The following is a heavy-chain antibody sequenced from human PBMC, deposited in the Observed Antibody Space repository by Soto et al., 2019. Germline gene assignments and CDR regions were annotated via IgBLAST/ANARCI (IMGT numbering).Heavy chain of an antibody. Sequence: PSETLSLTCTVSGGSISSGGYYWSWIRQHPGKGLEWIGYINHSGSTNYNPSLKSRVTISVDTSKNQFSLKLSSVTAADTAVYYCARGTSNGLLWFGELLPLDYWGQGTLVTVSS. J-gene: IGHJ4*02. CDR3: ARGTSNGLLWFGELLPLDY. V-gene: IGHV4-31*03. CDR2: INHSGST. CDR1: GGSISSGGYY. D-gene: IGHD3-10*01.